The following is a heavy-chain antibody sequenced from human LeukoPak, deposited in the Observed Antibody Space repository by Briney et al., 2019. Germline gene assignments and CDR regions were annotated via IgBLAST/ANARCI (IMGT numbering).Heavy chain of an antibody. J-gene: IGHJ6*02. CDR1: GFTFSSYS. CDR2: ISSRSSSI. D-gene: IGHD1-26*01. V-gene: IGHV3-48*02. CDR3: ARVVGPTYYYFYGMDV. Sequence: SGGSLRLSCAASGFTFSSYSMNWVRQAPGKGLEWVSYISSRSSSIYYADSVKGRFTLSRDNAKNSLYLQMNSLRDEDTAVYYCARVVGPTYYYFYGMDVWGQGTTVTVSS.